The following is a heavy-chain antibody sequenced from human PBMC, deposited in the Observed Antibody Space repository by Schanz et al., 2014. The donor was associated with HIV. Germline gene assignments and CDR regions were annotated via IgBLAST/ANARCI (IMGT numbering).Heavy chain of an antibody. Sequence: QVQLVESGGDLVKPGGSLRLSCTASGFSFSDYHMSWIRQAPGKGLEWVSSLSGSGSNIYYADSVKGRFTISRDNGKNSLFLQMNSLRAEDTAVYYCSRVVTRWFGEPHYGMDVWGQGTTVTVSS. CDR2: LSGSGSNI. J-gene: IGHJ6*02. CDR1: GFSFSDYH. V-gene: IGHV3-11*01. CDR3: SRVVTRWFGEPHYGMDV. D-gene: IGHD3-10*01.